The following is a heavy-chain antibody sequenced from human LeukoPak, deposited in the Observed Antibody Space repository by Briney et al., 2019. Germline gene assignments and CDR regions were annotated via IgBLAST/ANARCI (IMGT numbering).Heavy chain of an antibody. CDR3: AKGGGDYTQFDP. J-gene: IGHJ5*02. CDR2: LSGSGDMT. V-gene: IGHV3-23*01. D-gene: IGHD4-17*01. CDR1: GFTFNNYP. Sequence: GGSLRLSCAASGFTFNNYPMTWVRQAPGKGLEWVSNLSGSGDMTYYADSVKGRFTISRDNSKNTLFLEINSLRVEDTAVYYCAKGGGDYTQFDPWGQGTLVTVSS.